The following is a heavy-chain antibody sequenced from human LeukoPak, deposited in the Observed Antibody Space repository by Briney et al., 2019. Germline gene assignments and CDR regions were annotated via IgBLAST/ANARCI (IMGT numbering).Heavy chain of an antibody. J-gene: IGHJ4*02. V-gene: IGHV4-30-2*01. CDR1: GGSISSGGHS. D-gene: IGHD6-13*01. CDR2: IFHSGST. Sequence: SQTLSLTCAVSGGSISSGGHSWSWIRQPPGKGLEWIGYIFHSGSTYYNSFLKSRVTISVDGSKNQFSLKLTSVTAADTAVYYCARGPYISNWTGLFDNWGQGTLVTVSS. CDR3: ARGPYISNWTGLFDN.